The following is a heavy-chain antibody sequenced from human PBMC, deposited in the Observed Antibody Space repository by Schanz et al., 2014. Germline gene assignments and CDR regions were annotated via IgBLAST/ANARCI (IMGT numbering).Heavy chain of an antibody. CDR2: IYYSGST. D-gene: IGHD1-1*01. V-gene: IGHV4-30-4*07. Sequence: QVQLQESGPGLVKPSQTLSLTCAVSGGSISSGGYSWNWIRQPPGKGLEWIVYIYYSGSTYYNPSPKSRVTISVDASKNRFSRKLSSVTAADTAVYYCARGGRTTYNYYYGMDVWGQGTTVTVSS. CDR1: GGSISSGGYS. CDR3: ARGGRTTYNYYYGMDV. J-gene: IGHJ6*02.